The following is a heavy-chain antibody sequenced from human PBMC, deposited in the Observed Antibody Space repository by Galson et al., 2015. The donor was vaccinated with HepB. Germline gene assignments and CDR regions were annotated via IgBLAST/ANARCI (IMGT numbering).Heavy chain of an antibody. CDR3: VRDGDIGDYALDY. J-gene: IGHJ4*02. CDR2: INADGSST. D-gene: IGHD4-17*01. Sequence: SLRLSCAASGFTFSPYWMHWVRHVPGKGLVWVSRINADGSSTTYADSVKGRFTISRDNAKNTLYLEMNSLRAEDTGVYYCVRDGDIGDYALDYWGPGILVTVSS. CDR1: GFTFSPYW. V-gene: IGHV3-74*01.